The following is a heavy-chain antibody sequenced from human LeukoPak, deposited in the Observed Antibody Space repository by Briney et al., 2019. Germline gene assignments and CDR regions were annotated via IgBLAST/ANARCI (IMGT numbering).Heavy chain of an antibody. D-gene: IGHD1-26*01. J-gene: IGHJ6*02. Sequence: GGSLRLSCAASGFMFRDAAMSWVRQAPGKGLEWVSAISGSGGSTYYADSVKGRFTISRDNSKNTLYLQMNSLRAEDTAVYYCAKDGIHKGYYGMDVWGQGTTVTVSS. CDR2: ISGSGGST. CDR3: AKDGIHKGYYGMDV. CDR1: GFMFRDAA. V-gene: IGHV3-23*01.